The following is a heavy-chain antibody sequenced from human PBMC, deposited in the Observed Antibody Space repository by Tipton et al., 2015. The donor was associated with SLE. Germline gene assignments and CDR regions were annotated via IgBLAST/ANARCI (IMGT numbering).Heavy chain of an antibody. CDR2: ISAYNGNT. CDR1: GYTFTSYG. V-gene: IGHV1-18*04. J-gene: IGHJ4*02. D-gene: IGHD3-22*01. Sequence: QLVQSGAEVKKPGASVKVSCKASGYTFTSYGISWVRQAPGQGLEWMGWISAYNGNTNYAQKLQGRVTMTTDTSTSTAYMELRSLRSDDTAVYYCARDSSYTYYDSSGYPYFDYWGQGTLVTVSS. CDR3: ARDSSYTYYDSSGYPYFDY.